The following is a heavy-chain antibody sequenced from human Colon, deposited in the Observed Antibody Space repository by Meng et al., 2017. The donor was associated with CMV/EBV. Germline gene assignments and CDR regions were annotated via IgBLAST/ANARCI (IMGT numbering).Heavy chain of an antibody. V-gene: IGHV3-33*08. CDR1: GFTLNNFE. Sequence: GGSLRLSCAVSGFTLNNFEMNWVRQAPGKGLEWVAIIWHDGSHKYYVDSVKGRFTISRDNSKNTMSLQLNSLRVEDTAVYYCARDPRNWGLTPWGQGTLVTVSS. J-gene: IGHJ5*02. CDR3: ARDPRNWGLTP. CDR2: IWHDGSHK. D-gene: IGHD7-27*01.